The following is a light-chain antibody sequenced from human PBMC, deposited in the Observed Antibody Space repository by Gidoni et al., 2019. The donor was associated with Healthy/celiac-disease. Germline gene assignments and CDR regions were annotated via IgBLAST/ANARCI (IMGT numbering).Light chain of an antibody. CDR3: QQSYSTPWT. Sequence: VGDRVTITCRASQSISSYLNWYQQKPGKAPKLLIYAASSLQSGVPSRFSGSGSGTDFTLTISSLQPEDFATYYCQQSYSTPWTFGQGTKVEIK. J-gene: IGKJ1*01. CDR1: QSISSY. CDR2: AAS. V-gene: IGKV1-39*01.